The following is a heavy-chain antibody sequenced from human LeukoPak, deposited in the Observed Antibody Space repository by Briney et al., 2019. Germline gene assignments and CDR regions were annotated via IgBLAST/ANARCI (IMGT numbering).Heavy chain of an antibody. V-gene: IGHV3-48*03. Sequence: PGGSLRLSCAASGFTFSSYEMNWVRQAPGEGLEWVSYISSSGSTIYYADSVKGRFTISRDNAKNSLYLQMNSLRAEDTAVYYCARGGYTVTTYRVYWGQGTLVTVSS. CDR1: GFTFSSYE. D-gene: IGHD4-17*01. CDR3: ARGGYTVTTYRVY. CDR2: ISSSGSTI. J-gene: IGHJ4*02.